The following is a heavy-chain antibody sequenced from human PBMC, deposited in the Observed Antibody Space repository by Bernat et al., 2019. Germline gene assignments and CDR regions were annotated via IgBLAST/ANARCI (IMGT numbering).Heavy chain of an antibody. J-gene: IGHJ4*02. CDR1: GFTFSSYE. Sequence: EVQLVESVGGLVQPGGSLRLSCAASGFTFSSYEMNWVRQAPGKGLEWVSYISSSGSTIYYADSVKGRFTISRDNAKNSLYLQMNSLRAEDTAVYYCASIYGDYARPFDYWGQGTLVTVSS. V-gene: IGHV3-48*03. CDR2: ISSSGSTI. CDR3: ASIYGDYARPFDY. D-gene: IGHD4-17*01.